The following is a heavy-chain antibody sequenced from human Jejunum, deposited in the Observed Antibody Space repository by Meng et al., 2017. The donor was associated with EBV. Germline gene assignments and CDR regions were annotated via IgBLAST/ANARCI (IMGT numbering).Heavy chain of an antibody. V-gene: IGHV3-74*01. CDR3: VRSGGYPDY. CDR2: INTDGSIT. D-gene: IGHD3-22*01. Sequence: VAAGAGIVPPEGSRRLSCPASGFTFSSTWMHWVRQAPWKRLVWVSHINTDGSITNYADSVKGRFTISRDNAKNTLYLQMNSLRAEDTAVYYCVRSGGYPDYWGQGTLVTVSS. CDR1: GFTFSSTW. J-gene: IGHJ4*02.